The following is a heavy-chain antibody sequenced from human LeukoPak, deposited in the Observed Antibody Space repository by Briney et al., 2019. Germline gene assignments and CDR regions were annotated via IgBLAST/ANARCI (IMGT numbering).Heavy chain of an antibody. V-gene: IGHV4-34*01. CDR1: GGSFSGYY. D-gene: IGHD2-2*01. J-gene: IGHJ4*02. CDR3: ARAMYPRASRPSRYYFDY. Sequence: SETLSLTCAVYGGSFSGYYWSWIRQPPGKGLEWIGEINHSGSTYYNPSPKGRVTISVDTSKNQFSLKLSSVTAADTAVYYCARAMYPRASRPSRYYFDYWGQGTLVTVSS. CDR2: INHSGST.